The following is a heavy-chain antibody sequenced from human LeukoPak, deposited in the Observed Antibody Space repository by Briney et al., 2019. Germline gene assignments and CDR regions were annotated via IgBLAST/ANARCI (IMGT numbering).Heavy chain of an antibody. Sequence: SETLSLTCTVSGGSISSYYWIWIRQPPGKGLEWIGYIYTSGSTNYNPSLKSRVTISADTSKNQFSLKLSSVTAADTAVYYCARHPKGLLWFGGLDYWGQGTLVTVSS. CDR2: IYTSGST. V-gene: IGHV4-4*09. CDR3: ARHPKGLLWFGGLDY. CDR1: GGSISSYY. J-gene: IGHJ4*02. D-gene: IGHD3-10*01.